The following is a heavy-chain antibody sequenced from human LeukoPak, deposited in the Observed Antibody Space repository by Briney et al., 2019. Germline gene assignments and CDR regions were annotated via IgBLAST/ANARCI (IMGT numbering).Heavy chain of an antibody. CDR1: GFTFSSYS. CDR3: ARGAPSGILSSPFDY. J-gene: IGHJ4*02. Sequence: GGSLRLSCAASGFTFSSYSMNWVRQAPGKGLEWVSSISSSSSYIYYADSVKGRFTISRDNAKNSLYLQMNSLRAEDTAVYYCARGAPSGILSSPFDYWGQGTLVTVSS. V-gene: IGHV3-21*01. CDR2: ISSSSSYI. D-gene: IGHD3-9*01.